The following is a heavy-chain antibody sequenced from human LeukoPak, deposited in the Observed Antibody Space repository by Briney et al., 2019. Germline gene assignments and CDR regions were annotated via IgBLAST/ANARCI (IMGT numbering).Heavy chain of an antibody. CDR3: AKDVSSGWYVPSGYFDY. CDR1: GFTFDDYA. CDR2: ISWNSGSI. D-gene: IGHD6-19*01. Sequence: TGGSLRLSCAASGFTFDDYAVHWVRQAPGKGLEWVSGISWNSGSIGYADSVKGRFTISRDNAKNSLYLQMNSLRAGDMALYYCAKDVSSGWYVPSGYFDYWGQGTLVTVSS. V-gene: IGHV3-9*03. J-gene: IGHJ4*02.